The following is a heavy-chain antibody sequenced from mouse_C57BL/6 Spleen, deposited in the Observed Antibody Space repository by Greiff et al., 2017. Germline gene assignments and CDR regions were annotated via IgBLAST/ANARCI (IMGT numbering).Heavy chain of an antibody. V-gene: IGHV1-47*01. CDR1: GYTFTTYP. J-gene: IGHJ4*01. CDR3: ARSEPLYAKYY. CDR2: FHPYNDDT. Sequence: VQLQQSGAELVKPGASVKMSCKASGYTFTTYPLEWMKQNHGKSLEWIGNFHPYNDDTKYNEKFKGKATLTLEKSTSTVYLELSRLTSDDSAVYYCARSEPLYAKYYWGQGTSVTVSS.